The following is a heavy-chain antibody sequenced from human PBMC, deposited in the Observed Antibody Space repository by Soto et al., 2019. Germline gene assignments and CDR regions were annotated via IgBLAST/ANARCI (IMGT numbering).Heavy chain of an antibody. J-gene: IGHJ4*02. D-gene: IGHD6-13*01. CDR3: ARSFLIAAAGTRYFDY. Sequence: PSETLSLTCTVSCVSISSGGYYWSWIRPHPGKGLEWIGYIYYSGSTYYNPSLKSRVTISVDTSKNQFSLKLSSVTAADTAVYYCARSFLIAAAGTRYFDYWGQGTLVTVSS. V-gene: IGHV4-31*03. CDR2: IYYSGST. CDR1: CVSISSGGYY.